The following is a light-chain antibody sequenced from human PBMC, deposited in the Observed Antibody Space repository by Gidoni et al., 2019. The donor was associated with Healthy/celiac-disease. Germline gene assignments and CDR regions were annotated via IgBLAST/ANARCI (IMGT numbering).Light chain of an antibody. V-gene: IGKV1-9*01. J-gene: IGKJ5*01. Sequence: DIQLTQSPSFLSASVGDRVTITCRASQGISSYLAWYQQKPGKAPKLLIYAASTLQSGVPSRFSGSGSRTEFTLTISSLQPEDFATYYCQQLNSYPITFGQXTRLEIK. CDR3: QQLNSYPIT. CDR2: AAS. CDR1: QGISSY.